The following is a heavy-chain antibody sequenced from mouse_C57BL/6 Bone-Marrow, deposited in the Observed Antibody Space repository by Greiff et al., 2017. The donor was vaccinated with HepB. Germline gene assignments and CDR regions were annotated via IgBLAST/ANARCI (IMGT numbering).Heavy chain of an antibody. J-gene: IGHJ3*01. CDR3: AMPHYYGSSYDQAWFAY. D-gene: IGHD1-1*01. CDR2: IHPNSGST. CDR1: GYTFTSYW. Sequence: QVQLQQPGAELVKPGASVKLSCKASGYTFTSYWMHWVKQRPGQGLEWIGMIHPNSGSTNYNEKFKSKATMTVDKSSSTAYMQLSSLTSEDSAVYYCAMPHYYGSSYDQAWFAYWGQGTLVTVSA. V-gene: IGHV1-64*01.